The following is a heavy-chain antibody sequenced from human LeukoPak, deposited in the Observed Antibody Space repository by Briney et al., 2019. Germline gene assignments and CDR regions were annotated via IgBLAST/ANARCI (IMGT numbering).Heavy chain of an antibody. V-gene: IGHV3-21*01. J-gene: IGHJ3*02. Sequence: GGSLRLSCAASGLTFSSYSMNWVRQAPGKGLEWVSSISSSSSYIYYADSVESRFTIFRDNAKNSLYLQMNSLRAEDTAVYYCATRQWLVQKAAFDIWGQGTMVTVSS. CDR2: ISSSSSYI. CDR3: ATRQWLVQKAAFDI. CDR1: GLTFSSYS. D-gene: IGHD6-19*01.